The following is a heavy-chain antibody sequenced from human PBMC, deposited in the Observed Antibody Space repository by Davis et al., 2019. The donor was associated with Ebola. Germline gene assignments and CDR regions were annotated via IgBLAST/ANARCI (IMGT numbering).Heavy chain of an antibody. CDR1: GYTFTSYA. J-gene: IGHJ4*02. D-gene: IGHD1-1*01. CDR2: INPHNGNT. CDR3: ARAQFPTTSDH. Sequence: AASVKVSCKASGYTFTSYAMNWVRQAPGQGLEWMGWINPHNGNTNYAQNVQGRVIMTSDTATTTAYMEVGSLRSYDTAVYYCARAQFPTTSDHWGQGTLVTVSS. V-gene: IGHV1-18*01.